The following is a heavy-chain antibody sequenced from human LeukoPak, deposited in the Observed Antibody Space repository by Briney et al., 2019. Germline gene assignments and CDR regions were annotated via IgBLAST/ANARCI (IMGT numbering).Heavy chain of an antibody. V-gene: IGHV4-34*01. J-gene: IGHJ4*02. CDR3: ARRSGRGYERIDY. CDR1: GGSFSGYY. D-gene: IGHD5-12*01. CDR2: INHSGST. Sequence: PSETLSLTCAVYGGSFSGYYWSWIRQPPGKGLEWIGEINHSGSTTYNPSLKSRVTISVDTSKNRFSLKLSSVTAADTAVYYCARRSGRGYERIDYWGQGTLVTVSS.